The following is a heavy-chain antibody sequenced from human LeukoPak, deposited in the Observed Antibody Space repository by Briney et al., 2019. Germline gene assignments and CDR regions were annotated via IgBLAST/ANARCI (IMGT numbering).Heavy chain of an antibody. CDR1: GFTFSSYG. CDR3: AKDRVAAAGTPDY. J-gene: IGHJ4*02. CDR2: IRYDGSNK. Sequence: GGSLRLSCAASGFTFSSYGIHWVRQAPGKGLEWVAFIRYDGSNKYYADSVKGRFTISRDHSKNTLYLQMNSLRAEDTAVYYCAKDRVAAAGTPDYWGQGTLVTVSS. V-gene: IGHV3-30*02. D-gene: IGHD6-13*01.